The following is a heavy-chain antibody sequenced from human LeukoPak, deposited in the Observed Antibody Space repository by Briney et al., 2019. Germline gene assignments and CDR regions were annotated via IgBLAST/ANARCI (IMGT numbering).Heavy chain of an antibody. V-gene: IGHV3-9*03. D-gene: IGHD3-16*02. CDR2: ISWNSGSI. J-gene: IGHJ5*02. CDR1: GFTFDDYA. Sequence: GGSPRLSCAASGFTFDDYAMHWVRQAPGKGLEWVSGISWNSGSIGYADSVKGRFTISRDNAKNSLYLQMNSLSAEDMALYYCATDMWITFGGVIPPWGQGTLVTFSS. CDR3: ATDMWITFGGVIPP.